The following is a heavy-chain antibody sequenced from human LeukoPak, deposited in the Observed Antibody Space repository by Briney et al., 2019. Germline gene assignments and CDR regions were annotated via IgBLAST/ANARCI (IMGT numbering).Heavy chain of an antibody. Sequence: SETLSLTCTVSGGSISSYYWSWIRQPPGKGLEWIGYIYYSGSTNYNPSLKSRVTISVDTSKNQFSLKLSSVTAADTAVYYCARVRDRGYIDYWGQGTLVTVSS. J-gene: IGHJ4*02. V-gene: IGHV4-59*01. CDR2: IYYSGST. CDR3: ARVRDRGYIDY. D-gene: IGHD3-22*01. CDR1: GGSISSYY.